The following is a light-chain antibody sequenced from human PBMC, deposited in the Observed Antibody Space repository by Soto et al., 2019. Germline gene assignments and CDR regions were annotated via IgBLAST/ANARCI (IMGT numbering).Light chain of an antibody. V-gene: IGKV1-5*03. CDR3: QQYQTYWS. J-gene: IGKJ1*01. CDR1: QSVSNW. CDR2: RAS. Sequence: DIPMTQSPSTLSASVGDRVTITCRASQSVSNWLAWYQQKPGKAPKVLIYRASTLETGVPSRFSGSGSGTEFTLTSSSLQPDDFAIYYCQQYQTYWSFGQGTNVEIK.